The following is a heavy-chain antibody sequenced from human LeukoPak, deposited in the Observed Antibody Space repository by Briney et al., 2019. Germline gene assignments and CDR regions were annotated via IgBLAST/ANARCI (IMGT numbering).Heavy chain of an antibody. J-gene: IGHJ4*02. D-gene: IGHD3-10*01. CDR2: ISGSGGST. V-gene: IGHV3-23*01. CDR1: GFTFSSYG. CDR3: AKFRTMVRGVPLGYPDY. Sequence: GGSLRLSCAASGFTFSSYGMSWVRQAPGKGLEWVSAISGSGGSTYYADSVKGRFTISRDNSKNTLYLQMNSLRAEDTAVYYCAKFRTMVRGVPLGYPDYWGQGTLVTVSS.